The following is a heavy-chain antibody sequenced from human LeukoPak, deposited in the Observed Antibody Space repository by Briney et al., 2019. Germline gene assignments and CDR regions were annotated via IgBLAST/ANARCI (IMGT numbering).Heavy chain of an antibody. CDR2: INFRGHP. J-gene: IGHJ5*02. CDR1: GGSIESGSSC. V-gene: IGHV4-39*01. Sequence: PSETLSLTCIVSGGSIESGSSCWGWIRQPPGKGLEWIGSINFRGHPYYNPSLKSRVTVSVDTSKNQFSLRLTSVTAADTALYYCARSGSYPPWARNWFDPWDQGNLDTVTS. CDR3: ARSGSYPPWARNWFDP. D-gene: IGHD3-16*02.